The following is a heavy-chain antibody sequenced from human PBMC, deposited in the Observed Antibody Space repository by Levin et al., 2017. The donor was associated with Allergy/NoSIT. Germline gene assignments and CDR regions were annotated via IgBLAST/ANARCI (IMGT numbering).Heavy chain of an antibody. Sequence: PGGSLRLSCAASGFTFSSYAMSWVRQAPGKGLEWVSAISGSGGATYYADSVKGRFTISRDNSRTTLYLHMNSLRAEDTAVYYCAKRDYGDYADYWGQGTLVTVSS. CDR1: GFTFSSYA. D-gene: IGHD4-17*01. CDR2: ISGSGGAT. J-gene: IGHJ4*02. CDR3: AKRDYGDYADY. V-gene: IGHV3-23*01.